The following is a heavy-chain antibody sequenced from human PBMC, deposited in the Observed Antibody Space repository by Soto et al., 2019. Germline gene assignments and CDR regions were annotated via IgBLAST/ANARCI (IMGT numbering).Heavy chain of an antibody. CDR3: ARGRGDDSNDYYYAY. D-gene: IGHD3-22*01. CDR2: IIPMFGTA. Sequence: QVQLVQSGAEVRKPGSSVKVSCKASGGTFSRHAISWVRQAPGQGLEWMGGIIPMFGTANHAQKIQGRVTIIADESTSTDYMELSSLRSEDTAMYYCARGRGDDSNDYYYAYWGQGTLVIVSS. J-gene: IGHJ4*02. V-gene: IGHV1-69*01. CDR1: GGTFSRHA.